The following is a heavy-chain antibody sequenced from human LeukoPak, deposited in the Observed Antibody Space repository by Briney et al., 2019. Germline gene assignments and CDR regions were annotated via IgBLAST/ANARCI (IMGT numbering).Heavy chain of an antibody. D-gene: IGHD5-12*01. V-gene: IGHV3-48*01. CDR1: GFTFSSYS. CDR3: ARVAAQRTYELRIYYYYMDV. J-gene: IGHJ6*03. Sequence: GGSLRLSCAASGFTFSSYSMNWVRQAPGKGLEWVSYISSSSSTIYYADSVKGRFTISRDNAKNSLYLQMNSLRAEDTAVYYCARVAAQRTYELRIYYYYMDVWGKGTTVTVSS. CDR2: ISSSSSTI.